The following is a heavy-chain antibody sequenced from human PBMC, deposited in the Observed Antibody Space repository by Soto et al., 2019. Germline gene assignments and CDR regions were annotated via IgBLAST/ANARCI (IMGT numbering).Heavy chain of an antibody. D-gene: IGHD2-15*01. V-gene: IGHV5-51*01. CDR2: IYPGDSDT. J-gene: IGHJ5*02. CDR1: GYRFDNYW. Sequence: PGESLKISCKASGYRFDNYWIAWVRQMPGKGLEWMGIIYPGDSDTRYSPSFQGQVTISADKSISTAYLQWSSLKASDTAIYYCARKDCSGASCYLSDWFDPWGQGTPVTVYS. CDR3: ARKDCSGASCYLSDWFDP.